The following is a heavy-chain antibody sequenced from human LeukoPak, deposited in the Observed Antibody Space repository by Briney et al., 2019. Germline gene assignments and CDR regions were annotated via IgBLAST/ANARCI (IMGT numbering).Heavy chain of an antibody. CDR1: AGSISGYY. CDR3: ARRGSGYDLDY. D-gene: IGHD5-12*01. J-gene: IGHJ4*02. CDR2: IYYSGGT. V-gene: IGHV4-59*08. Sequence: KPSETLSLTCTVSAGSISGYYWNWIRQPPGKGLEWIGYIYYSGGTNYHPSLKSRVTISVDTSKNQFSLNLTSVTAADTAVYYCARRGSGYDLDYWGRGTLVTVSS.